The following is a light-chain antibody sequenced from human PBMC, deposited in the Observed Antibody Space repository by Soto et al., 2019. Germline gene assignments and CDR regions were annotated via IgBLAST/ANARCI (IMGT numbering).Light chain of an antibody. J-gene: IGLJ2*01. Sequence: QSALTQPPSASWSPVQSVTIACTGTSSDVGGYNFVSWYQQHPGKAPKLMIYEVNKRPSGVPDRFSGSKSGNTASLTVSGLQADDEADYYCSSYAGSNNVVFGGGTKLTVL. V-gene: IGLV2-8*01. CDR2: EVN. CDR1: SSDVGGYNF. CDR3: SSYAGSNNVV.